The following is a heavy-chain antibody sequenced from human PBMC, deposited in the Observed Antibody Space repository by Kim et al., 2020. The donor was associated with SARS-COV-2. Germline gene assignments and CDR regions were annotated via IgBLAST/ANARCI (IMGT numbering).Heavy chain of an antibody. J-gene: IGHJ5*02. Sequence: GGSTSYAQKSQGRVSMTRDTSTSTVYMELSSLRSEDAAVYYCARGSASSPWGQGTLVTVSS. V-gene: IGHV1-46*01. D-gene: IGHD6-13*01. CDR2: GGST. CDR3: ARGSASSP.